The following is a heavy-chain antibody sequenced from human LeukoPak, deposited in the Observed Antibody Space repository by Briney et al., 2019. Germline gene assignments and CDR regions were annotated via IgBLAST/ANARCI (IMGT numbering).Heavy chain of an antibody. Sequence: QPGGSLRLSCVASGFTFDDFAMHWVRQAPGKGLEWVSGISWNGDNIDYADSVKGRFTISRDDAKNSLYLQMSRLRVEDTAFYYCAKDKGLRNEWLQVVHDYWGQGTLVSVSS. D-gene: IGHD5-24*01. CDR1: GFTFDDFA. CDR3: AKDKGLRNEWLQVVHDY. V-gene: IGHV3-9*01. J-gene: IGHJ4*02. CDR2: ISWNGDNI.